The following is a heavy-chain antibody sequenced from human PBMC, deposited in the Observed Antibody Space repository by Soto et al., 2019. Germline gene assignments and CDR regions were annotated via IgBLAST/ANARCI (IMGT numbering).Heavy chain of an antibody. CDR3: ARAPYYYDSSGYQGGYYYYGMDV. D-gene: IGHD3-22*01. J-gene: IGHJ6*02. CDR2: TYYRSKWYN. CDR1: VDSVSSNSTA. V-gene: IGHV6-1*01. Sequence: SQTLSLTYAISVDSVSSNSTAWNWVRQSPSRGLEWLGRTYYRSKWYNDYAVSVKSRITINPDTSKNQFSLQLNSVTPEDTAVYYCARAPYYYDSSGYQGGYYYYGMDVWCQGTTVTVSS.